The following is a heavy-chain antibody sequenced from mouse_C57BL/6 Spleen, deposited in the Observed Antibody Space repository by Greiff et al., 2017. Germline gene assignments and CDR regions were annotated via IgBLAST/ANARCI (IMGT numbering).Heavy chain of an antibody. J-gene: IGHJ4*01. D-gene: IGHD2-2*01. Sequence: QVQLQQPGAELVKPGASVKVSCKASGYTFTSYWMHWVKQRPGQGLEWIGRIHPSDSDTNYNQKFKGKATLTVDKSSSTAYMQLSSLTSADSAVYCCAILGMGYGAPLAMDYWGQGTSVTVSS. CDR2: IHPSDSDT. CDR3: AILGMGYGAPLAMDY. V-gene: IGHV1-74*01. CDR1: GYTFTSYW.